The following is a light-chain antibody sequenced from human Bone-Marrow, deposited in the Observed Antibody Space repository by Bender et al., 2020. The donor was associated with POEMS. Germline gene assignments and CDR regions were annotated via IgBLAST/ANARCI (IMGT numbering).Light chain of an antibody. CDR3: WSYAGSGWV. CDR1: TRDVGIYNL. CDR2: EDA. V-gene: IGLV2-23*01. J-gene: IGLJ3*02. Sequence: QSALTQPASVSGSPGQSITISCTGTTRDVGIYNLVSWYQQHPGKAPKVIIHEDAVRPSGVSGRFSGSGSGSTAALRMSGPQAEDEAGYSCWSYAGSGWVFGGGTKLTVL.